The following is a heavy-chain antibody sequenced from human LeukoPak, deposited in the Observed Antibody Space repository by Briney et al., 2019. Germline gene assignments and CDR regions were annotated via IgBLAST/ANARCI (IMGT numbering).Heavy chain of an antibody. Sequence: GGSLRLTCAASGFTFSSYAMSWVRPAPGKGLEWVSAISCSGGSTYYSDSVKGRFTISRDNSKNTLYLQMNSLRAEDTAVYYCAKSEYYFDYWGQGTLVTVSS. CDR3: AKSEYYFDY. D-gene: IGHD3-10*01. CDR2: ISCSGGST. CDR1: GFTFSSYA. J-gene: IGHJ4*02. V-gene: IGHV3-23*01.